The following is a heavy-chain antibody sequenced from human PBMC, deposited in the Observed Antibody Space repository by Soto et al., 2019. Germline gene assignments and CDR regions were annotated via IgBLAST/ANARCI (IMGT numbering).Heavy chain of an antibody. CDR3: ARRWGDYFDY. CDR2: IYYSGST. J-gene: IGHJ4*02. D-gene: IGHD3-16*01. CDR1: GGSISSYY. V-gene: IGHV4-59*08. Sequence: QVQLQESCPGLVKPSETLSLTCTVSGGSISSYYWSWIRQPPGKGLEWIGYIYYSGSTNYNPSLKSRVTISVDTSKNQFSLKLSLKLSSVTAADTAVYYCARRWGDYFDYWGQGTLVTVSS.